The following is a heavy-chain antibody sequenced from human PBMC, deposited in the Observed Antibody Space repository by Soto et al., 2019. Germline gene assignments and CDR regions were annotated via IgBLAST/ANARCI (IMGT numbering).Heavy chain of an antibody. V-gene: IGHV3-21*01. Sequence: PGGSLRLSCAASGFTFSSYSMNWVRQAPGKGLEWVSSISSSSSYIYYADSVKGRFTISRDNAKKSLYLQMNRLRAEDTAVYYCAREDYYDSSGYSDWGQGTLVTVSS. CDR3: AREDYYDSSGYSD. CDR2: ISSSSSYI. CDR1: GFTFSSYS. J-gene: IGHJ4*02. D-gene: IGHD3-22*01.